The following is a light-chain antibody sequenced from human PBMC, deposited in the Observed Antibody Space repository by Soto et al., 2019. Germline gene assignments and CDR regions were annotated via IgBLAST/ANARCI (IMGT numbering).Light chain of an antibody. CDR3: QQYNSYR. J-gene: IGKJ5*01. CDR2: KAS. V-gene: IGKV1-5*03. CDR1: QSISNC. Sequence: DIEMTQSPSTLPASLGDRVTITCRASQSISNCLAWYQQKPGTAPKLLIYKASTLKSGVPSRFSGSGSGTEFTLTISSLQPDDFATYYCQQYNSYRFGQGTRLEIK.